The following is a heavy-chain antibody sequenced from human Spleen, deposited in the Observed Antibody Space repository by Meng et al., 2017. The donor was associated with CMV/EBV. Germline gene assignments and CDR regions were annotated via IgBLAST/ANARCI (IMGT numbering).Heavy chain of an antibody. CDR2: ISWNSGSI. V-gene: IGHV3-9*01. CDR1: GFTFDDYA. Sequence: SLKISCAASGFTFDDYAVHWVRQAPGKGLEWVSGISWNSGSIGYADSVKGRFTISRDNAKNSLYLQMNSLRAEDTALYYRAKGYDSGSMYYFDYWGQGTLVTVSS. J-gene: IGHJ4*02. CDR3: AKGYDSGSMYYFDY. D-gene: IGHD1-26*01.